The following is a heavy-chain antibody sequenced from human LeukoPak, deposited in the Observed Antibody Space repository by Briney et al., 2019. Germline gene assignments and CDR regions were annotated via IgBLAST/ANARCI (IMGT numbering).Heavy chain of an antibody. V-gene: IGHV3-21*01. D-gene: IGHD3-3*01. CDR1: GFTFSSYS. J-gene: IGHJ6*03. CDR3: AGVTYYDFWSGYPPYYYYYMDV. CDR2: ISSSSSYI. Sequence: GGSLRLSCAASGFTFSSYSMNWVRQAPGKGLEWVSSISSSSSYIYYADSVKGRFTISRDNAKNSLYLQMNSLRAEDTAVYYCAGVTYYDFWSGYPPYYYYYMDVWGKGTTVTVSS.